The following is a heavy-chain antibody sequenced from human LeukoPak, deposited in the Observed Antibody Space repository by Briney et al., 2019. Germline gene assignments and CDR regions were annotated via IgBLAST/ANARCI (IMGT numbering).Heavy chain of an antibody. Sequence: GESLKISCKGSGYSFTSYWIGWVRQMPGKGLEWMGIIYPGDSDTRYSPSFQGQVTISADKSISTAYLQWSSLKASDTAMYYCARESSDSFYYDSSGYYPWGQGTLVTVSS. CDR3: ARESSDSFYYDSSGYYP. CDR2: IYPGDSDT. CDR1: GYSFTSYW. J-gene: IGHJ5*02. V-gene: IGHV5-51*01. D-gene: IGHD3-22*01.